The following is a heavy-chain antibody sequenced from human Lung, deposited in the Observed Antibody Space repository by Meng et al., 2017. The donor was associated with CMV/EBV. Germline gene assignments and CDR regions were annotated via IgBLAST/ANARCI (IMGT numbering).Heavy chain of an antibody. CDR2: INPKSGGT. CDR3: AKSLYTNYYSTYYGLDV. V-gene: IGHV1-2*02. CDR1: GYTFIGYD. D-gene: IGHD3-22*01. Sequence: ASXXVSXKASGYTFIGYDLHWVRQAPGQGLEWMGWINPKSGGTNYAQRFQGRVTMTRDTSINTVYMELRRLRSDDTAVYFCAKSLYTNYYSTYYGLDVWGPGTXVTGAS. J-gene: IGHJ6*02.